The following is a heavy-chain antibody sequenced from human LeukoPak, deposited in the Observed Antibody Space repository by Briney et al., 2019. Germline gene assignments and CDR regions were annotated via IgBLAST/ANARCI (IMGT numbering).Heavy chain of an antibody. Sequence: GGSLRLSCAASGFSFSSYAMHWVRPAPGKGLEYVSGITSSGLSTYYANSVKGRFTISRDTSKNSMYLQMGSLRADDMAVYYCAKASPHNYGSGSYYLNPFDPWGQGTLVTVSS. D-gene: IGHD3-10*01. CDR2: ITSSGLST. J-gene: IGHJ5*02. CDR3: AKASPHNYGSGSYYLNPFDP. CDR1: GFSFSSYA. V-gene: IGHV3-64*01.